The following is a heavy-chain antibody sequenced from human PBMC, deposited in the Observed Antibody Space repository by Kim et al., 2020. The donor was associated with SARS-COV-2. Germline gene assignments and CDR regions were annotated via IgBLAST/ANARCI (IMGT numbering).Heavy chain of an antibody. Sequence: GGSLRLSCAASGFTFSSYAMSWVRQAPGKGLEWVSAISGSGGSTYYADSVKGRFTISRDNSKNTLYLQMNSLRAEDTAVYYCAKEPRIGYCSGGSCFSVDYWGQGTLVTVSS. D-gene: IGHD2-15*01. CDR2: ISGSGGST. CDR3: AKEPRIGYCSGGSCFSVDY. V-gene: IGHV3-23*01. CDR1: GFTFSSYA. J-gene: IGHJ4*02.